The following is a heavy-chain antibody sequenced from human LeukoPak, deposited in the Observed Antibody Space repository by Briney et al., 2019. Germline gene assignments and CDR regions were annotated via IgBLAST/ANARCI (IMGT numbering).Heavy chain of an antibody. CDR2: ISAYNGNT. CDR3: ARVGSYTCGATPGIDY. Sequence: ASVKVSCKASGYTFTSYGISWVRQAPGQGLEWRGWISAYNGNTNYAQKLQGRVTMTTDTSTSTAYMELRSLRSDDTAVYYCARVGSYTCGATPGIDYWGQGTLVTVSS. D-gene: IGHD3-10*01. V-gene: IGHV1-18*01. J-gene: IGHJ4*02. CDR1: GYTFTSYG.